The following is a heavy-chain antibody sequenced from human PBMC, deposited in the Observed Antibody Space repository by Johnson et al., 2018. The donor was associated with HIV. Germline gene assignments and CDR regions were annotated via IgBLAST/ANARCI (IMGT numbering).Heavy chain of an antibody. CDR2: INSDGSST. Sequence: VQLVESGGGLVQPGGSLRLSCAASGFTFSSYWMHWVRQAPGKGLVWVSRINSDGSSTGYADSVKGRFTVSRDNAKNTLYLQMNSLRAEDTAVYYCARVGGLYCSSTSCYKGDAFDIWGQGTMVTVSS. J-gene: IGHJ3*02. CDR1: GFTFSSYW. V-gene: IGHV3-74*02. CDR3: ARVGGLYCSSTSCYKGDAFDI. D-gene: IGHD2-2*02.